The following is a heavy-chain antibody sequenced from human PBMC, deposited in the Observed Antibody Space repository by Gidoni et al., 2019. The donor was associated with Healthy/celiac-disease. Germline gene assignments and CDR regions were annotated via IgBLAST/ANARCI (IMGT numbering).Heavy chain of an antibody. Sequence: EVQLVESGGGLVKPGGSLRLSCAASGFTFSNAWMRWGRQAPGKGLGWVGRIKSKTDGRTTDYAEPVKGRFTISRYDSKNTLYLQMNSLRTEDTAVYYCTTDWRRVTIFGVVGFDFDYRGQGTLVTVSS. D-gene: IGHD3-3*01. V-gene: IGHV3-15*01. CDR1: GFTFSNAW. J-gene: IGHJ4*02. CDR3: TTDWRRVTIFGVVGFDFDY. CDR2: IKSKTDGRTT.